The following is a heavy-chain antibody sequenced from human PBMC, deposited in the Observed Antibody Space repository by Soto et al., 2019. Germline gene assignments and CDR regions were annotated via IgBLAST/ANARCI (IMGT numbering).Heavy chain of an antibody. CDR3: ARDRRIAAAGRLNWFDP. V-gene: IGHV4-4*02. D-gene: IGHD6-13*01. CDR1: GGSISSSNW. J-gene: IGHJ5*02. Sequence: PSETLSLTCAVSGGSISSSNWWSWVRQPPGKGLEWIGEIYHSGSTNYNPSLKSRVTISVDKSKNQFSLKLSSVTAADTAVYYCARDRRIAAAGRLNWFDPWGQGTLVTVSS. CDR2: IYHSGST.